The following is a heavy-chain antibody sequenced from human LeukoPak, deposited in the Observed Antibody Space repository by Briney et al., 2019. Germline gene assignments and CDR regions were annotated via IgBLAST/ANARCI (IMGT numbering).Heavy chain of an antibody. CDR3: ARDGYSGYDSGGWFDP. Sequence: PSETLSLTCTVSGGSISSYYWSWIRQPPGKGLEWIGYIYYSGSTNYNPSLKSRVTISVDTSKNQFSLKLSSVTAADTAVYYCARDGYSGYDSGGWFDPWGQGTLVTVSS. V-gene: IGHV4-59*01. CDR2: IYYSGST. J-gene: IGHJ5*02. D-gene: IGHD5-12*01. CDR1: GGSISSYY.